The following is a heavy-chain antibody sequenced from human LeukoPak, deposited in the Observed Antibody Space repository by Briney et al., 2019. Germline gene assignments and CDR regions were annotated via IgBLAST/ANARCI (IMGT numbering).Heavy chain of an antibody. CDR3: ARDRLRYFDWYYYYYGMDV. D-gene: IGHD3-9*01. CDR2: INHSGST. Sequence: SETLSLTCTVSGGSISSSSYYWGWIRQPPGKGLEWIGEINHSGSTNYNPSLKSRVTISVDTSKNQFSLKLSSVTAADTAVYYCARDRLRYFDWYYYYYGMDVWGQGTTVTVSS. J-gene: IGHJ6*02. CDR1: GGSISSSSYY. V-gene: IGHV4-39*07.